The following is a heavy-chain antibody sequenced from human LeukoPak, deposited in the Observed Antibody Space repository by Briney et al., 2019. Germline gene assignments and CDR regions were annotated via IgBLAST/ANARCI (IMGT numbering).Heavy chain of an antibody. CDR1: GFTFSSYS. D-gene: IGHD2-2*02. CDR2: ISSSSSYI. J-gene: IGHJ4*02. Sequence: GGSLRLSCAASGFTFSSYSMNWVRQAPGKGLEWVSSISSSSSYIYYADSVKGRFTISRGNAKSSLYLQMNSLRAEDTAVYYCARDGGYCSSTSCYSPYWGQGTLVTVSS. V-gene: IGHV3-21*01. CDR3: ARDGGYCSSTSCYSPY.